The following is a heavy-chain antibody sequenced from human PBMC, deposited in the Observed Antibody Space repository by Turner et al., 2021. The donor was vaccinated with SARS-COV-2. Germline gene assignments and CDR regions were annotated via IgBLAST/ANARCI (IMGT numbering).Heavy chain of an antibody. J-gene: IGHJ3*02. CDR2: IHYSGST. V-gene: IGHV4-59*08. CDR3: ARHQWLRGAFDI. CDR1: GGSIRSYF. Sequence: QVQLHESGPGLVKPSETLSLTCTLSGGSIRSYFWSWIRQPPGKGLEWIGYIHYSGSTNHNPSLKSRVTISVDTSKNQFSLKLSSVTAADPAVYFCARHQWLRGAFDIWGQGTMVTVSS. D-gene: IGHD5-12*01.